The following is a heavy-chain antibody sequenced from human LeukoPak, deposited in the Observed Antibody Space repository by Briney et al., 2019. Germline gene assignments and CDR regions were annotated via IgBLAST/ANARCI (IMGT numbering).Heavy chain of an antibody. D-gene: IGHD7-27*01. Sequence: PSETLSLTCTVSGASATDYYWSWIRQSPGKGLEWISYIHHSGNSDYNPSLRSRVTTSLDTSKNQFSLNLISVTAADTAVYYCTRGHWGLQSWSQGTLVTVSS. CDR2: IHHSGNS. J-gene: IGHJ5*02. CDR1: GASATDYY. CDR3: TRGHWGLQS. V-gene: IGHV4-59*02.